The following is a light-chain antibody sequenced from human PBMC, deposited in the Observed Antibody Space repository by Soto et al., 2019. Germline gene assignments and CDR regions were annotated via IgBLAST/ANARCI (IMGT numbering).Light chain of an antibody. CDR2: EVT. Sequence: QSALTQPASVSGSPGQSITISCTGTSSDIGAYNYVSWYQQHPGKAPKLLIYEVTNRPSGVSDRFSGSKSGNTASLPISGLQAEDEANYYCNSYTTLSNRVFGTGTKLTVL. CDR1: SSDIGAYNY. J-gene: IGLJ1*01. V-gene: IGLV2-14*01. CDR3: NSYTTLSNRV.